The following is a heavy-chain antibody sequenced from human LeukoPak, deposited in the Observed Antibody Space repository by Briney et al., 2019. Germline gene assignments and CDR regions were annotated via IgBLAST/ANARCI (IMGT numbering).Heavy chain of an antibody. CDR2: INHSGST. Sequence: SETLSLTCSVSGDSITGYYWGWIRQPPGKGLEWIGEINHSGSTNYNPSLKSRVTISVDTSKNQFSLKLSSVTAADTAVYYCARRGARITIFGVVAYVTTDYYFDYWGQGTLVTVSS. CDR1: GDSITGYY. J-gene: IGHJ4*02. V-gene: IGHV4-34*01. CDR3: ARRGARITIFGVVAYVTTDYYFDY. D-gene: IGHD3-3*01.